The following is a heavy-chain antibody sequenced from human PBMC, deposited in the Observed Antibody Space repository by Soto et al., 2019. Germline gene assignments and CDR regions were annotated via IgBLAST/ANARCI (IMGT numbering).Heavy chain of an antibody. V-gene: IGHV3-30-3*01. J-gene: IGHJ6*02. CDR2: ISYDGSNK. Sequence: QVQLVESGGGVVQPGRSLRLSCAASGFTFSSYAMHWVRQAPGKGLEWVAVISYDGSNKYYADSVKGRFTMSRDNSKNTLYLQMNSLRAEDTAVYYCARDRLDWLLAPVPDGYVMDVWGQGTTVTVSS. D-gene: IGHD3-9*01. CDR1: GFTFSSYA. CDR3: ARDRLDWLLAPVPDGYVMDV.